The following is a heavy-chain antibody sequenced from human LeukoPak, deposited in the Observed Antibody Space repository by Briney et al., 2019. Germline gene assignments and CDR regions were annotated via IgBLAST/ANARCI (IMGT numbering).Heavy chain of an antibody. J-gene: IGHJ6*02. CDR3: ARDRSYYDILTGYFSVGKKNSYYYYGMDV. Sequence: ASVKVSCKASGYTFTSYGISWVRQVPGQGLEWMGGISAYNGNTNYAQKLQGRVTMTTDTSTSTAYMELRSLRSDDTAVYYCARDRSYYDILTGYFSVGKKNSYYYYGMDVWGQGTTVTVSS. V-gene: IGHV1-18*01. CDR2: ISAYNGNT. D-gene: IGHD3-9*01. CDR1: GYTFTSYG.